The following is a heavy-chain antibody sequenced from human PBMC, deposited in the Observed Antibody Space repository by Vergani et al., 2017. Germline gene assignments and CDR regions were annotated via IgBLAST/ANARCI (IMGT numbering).Heavy chain of an antibody. J-gene: IGHJ4*02. CDR3: ASYIVLMGYAHPGFYDY. D-gene: IGHD2-8*01. CDR2: IYYSGST. Sequence: QLQLPESGPGLVKPSETLSLPCTVSGGSISSSSYYWGWIRPPPGKGLEWIGRIYYSGSTYYNPSLKSRVTISVDTSKNQFSLKLSSVTAADTAVYYCASYIVLMGYAHPGFYDYGGQGTLVTVSS. V-gene: IGHV4-39*07. CDR1: GGSISSSSYY.